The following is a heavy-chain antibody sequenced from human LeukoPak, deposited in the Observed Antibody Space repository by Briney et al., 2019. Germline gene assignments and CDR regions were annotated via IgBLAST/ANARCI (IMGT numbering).Heavy chain of an antibody. CDR1: GFTFSSYA. CDR2: ISGSGGST. Sequence: PGGSLRLSCAASGFTFSSYAVSWVRQAPGKGLEWVSAISGSGGSTYYADSVKGRFTISRDNSKNTLYLQMNSLRAEDTAVYYCAKGDYDFWSGYFNYWGQGTLVTVSS. J-gene: IGHJ4*02. CDR3: AKGDYDFWSGYFNY. D-gene: IGHD3-3*01. V-gene: IGHV3-23*01.